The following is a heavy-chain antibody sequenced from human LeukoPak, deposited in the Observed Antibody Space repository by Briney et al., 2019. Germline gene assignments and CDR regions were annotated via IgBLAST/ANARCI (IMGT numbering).Heavy chain of an antibody. J-gene: IGHJ4*02. Sequence: ASVKVSCKASGYTFTSYYMHWVRQAPGQGLEWMGIINPSGGSTSYAQKFQGRVTMTRDTPTSTVYMELSSLRSEDTAVYYCAREHLAYYDSSGYYYFDYWGQGTLVTVSS. V-gene: IGHV1-46*01. CDR1: GYTFTSYY. CDR2: INPSGGST. CDR3: AREHLAYYDSSGYYYFDY. D-gene: IGHD3-22*01.